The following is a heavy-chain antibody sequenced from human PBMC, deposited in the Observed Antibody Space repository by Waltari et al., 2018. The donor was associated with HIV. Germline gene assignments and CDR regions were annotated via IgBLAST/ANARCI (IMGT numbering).Heavy chain of an antibody. Sequence: QVQLQQWGAGLLKPSETLSLTCAVYGGSFSGYYWSWIRQPPGKGLEWIGEINHSGSTNYNPSLKSRVTISVDTSKNQFSLKLSSVTAADTAVYYCARGPGYCSSTSCYDYYYYGMDVWGQGTTVTVSS. V-gene: IGHV4-34*01. D-gene: IGHD2-2*01. CDR2: INHSGST. CDR3: ARGPGYCSSTSCYDYYYYGMDV. J-gene: IGHJ6*02. CDR1: GGSFSGYY.